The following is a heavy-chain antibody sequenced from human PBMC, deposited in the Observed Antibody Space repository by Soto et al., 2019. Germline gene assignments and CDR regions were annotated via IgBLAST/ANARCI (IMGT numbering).Heavy chain of an antibody. CDR3: ASDALNYDLWSGPINVGMDV. J-gene: IGHJ6*02. CDR1: GVSFSDYSWN. CDR2: INHSGST. V-gene: IGHV4-34*01. D-gene: IGHD3-3*01. Sequence: PSETLSLTCAVYGVSFSDYSWNWNWIRQPPGKGLEWVGEINHSGSTSHNPSLKSRVTLSLDTSKNQFSLILTSVTAADTAVYYCASDALNYDLWSGPINVGMDVWGQGTTVTVSS.